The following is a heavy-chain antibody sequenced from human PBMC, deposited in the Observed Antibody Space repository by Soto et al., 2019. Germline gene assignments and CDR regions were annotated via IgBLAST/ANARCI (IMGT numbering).Heavy chain of an antibody. J-gene: IGHJ5*02. Sequence: ASVKVACKAAGYTFTGYYMHRVRQAPGHGLEWMGWINPNSGGTNYAQKFQGRVTMNRDTSISTAYMELSRLRSDDTAVYYCARDQFLIAAWAFWFDPWGQGTLVTVTS. CDR3: ARDQFLIAAWAFWFDP. D-gene: IGHD6-6*01. CDR1: GYTFTGYY. V-gene: IGHV1-2*02. CDR2: INPNSGGT.